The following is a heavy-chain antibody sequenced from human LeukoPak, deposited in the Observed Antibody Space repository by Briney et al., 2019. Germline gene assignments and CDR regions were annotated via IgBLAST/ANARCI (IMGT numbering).Heavy chain of an antibody. CDR2: ISGSGGST. CDR3: AEASSSSTSCYEN. Sequence: PGGSLRLSCAASGFTFSSYAMSWVRQAPGKGLEWVSAISGSGGSTYYADSVKGRFTISRDNSKNTLYLQMNSLRAEDTAVYYCAEASSSSTSCYENWGQGTLVTVSS. V-gene: IGHV3-23*01. J-gene: IGHJ4*02. D-gene: IGHD2-2*01. CDR1: GFTFSSYA.